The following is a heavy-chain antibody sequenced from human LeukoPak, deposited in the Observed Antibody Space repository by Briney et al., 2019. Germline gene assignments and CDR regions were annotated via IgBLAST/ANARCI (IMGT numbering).Heavy chain of an antibody. CDR2: IYQSGST. CDR3: SAVRGVTTFDD. D-gene: IGHD3-10*01. Sequence: SETLSLTCAVSGASISSSYWWSWVRQPPGKGLEWIGEIYQSGSTNYNPSLKSRVTISVDESQNQFSLNLSSVTAADTAVYYCSAVRGVTTFDDWGQGTLVTVSS. J-gene: IGHJ4*02. CDR1: GASISSSYW. V-gene: IGHV4-4*02.